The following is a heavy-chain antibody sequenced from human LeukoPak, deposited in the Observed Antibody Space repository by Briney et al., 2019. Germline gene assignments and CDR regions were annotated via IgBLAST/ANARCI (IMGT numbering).Heavy chain of an antibody. CDR3: SRGPLAARPGGIY. V-gene: IGHV4-34*01. CDR1: GGSFSGYY. CDR2: INHSGST. D-gene: IGHD6-6*01. J-gene: IGHJ4*02. Sequence: SETLSLTCAVYGGSFSGYYWSWIRQPPGKGLEWIGEINHSGSTNYNPSLKSRVTISVDTSKTQFSLRLSSVTAADTAVYYCSRGPLAARPGGIYWGQGTLVTVSS.